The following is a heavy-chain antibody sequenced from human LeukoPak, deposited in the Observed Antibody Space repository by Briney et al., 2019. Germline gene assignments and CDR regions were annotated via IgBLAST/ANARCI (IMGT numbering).Heavy chain of an antibody. CDR2: ISYDGSNK. CDR1: GFTFSSYG. V-gene: IGHV3-30*18. CDR3: AKVWWPLGIAARPGY. J-gene: IGHJ4*02. D-gene: IGHD6-6*01. Sequence: GGSLRLSCAASGFTFSSYGMHWVRQAPGKGLEWVAVISYDGSNKYYADSVKGRFTISRDNSKNTLYLQMNSLRAEDTAVYYCAKVWWPLGIAARPGYWGQGTLVTVSS.